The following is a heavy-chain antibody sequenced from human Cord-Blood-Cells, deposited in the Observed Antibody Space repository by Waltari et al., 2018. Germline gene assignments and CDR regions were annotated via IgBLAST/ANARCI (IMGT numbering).Heavy chain of an antibody. CDR3: ARDQRHYDSSGYYAFDI. CDR1: GFTVSSTY. CDR2: IYSGGST. D-gene: IGHD3-22*01. V-gene: IGHV3-53*01. J-gene: IGHJ3*02. Sequence: EVQLVESGGGLIQPGGSLRLSCAASGFTVSSTYMSWVRPAPGKGLEWVSSIYSGGSTTHADSGKGRFTNPRKNSKNTLYLQMNSLRAEDTAVYYCARDQRHYDSSGYYAFDIWGQGTMVTVSS.